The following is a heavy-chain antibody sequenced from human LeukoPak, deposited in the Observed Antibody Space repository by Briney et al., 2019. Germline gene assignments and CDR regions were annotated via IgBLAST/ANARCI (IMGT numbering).Heavy chain of an antibody. CDR3: ARHRTVTLFDY. J-gene: IGHJ4*02. CDR1: GGSISSYY. Sequence: KTSETLSLTCAVSGGSISSYYWSWIRQPPGKGLEWIGYIYYSGSTNYNPSLKSRVTISVDTSKNQFSLKLSSVTAADTAVYYCARHRTVTLFDYWGQGTLVTVSS. V-gene: IGHV4-59*08. CDR2: IYYSGST. D-gene: IGHD4-17*01.